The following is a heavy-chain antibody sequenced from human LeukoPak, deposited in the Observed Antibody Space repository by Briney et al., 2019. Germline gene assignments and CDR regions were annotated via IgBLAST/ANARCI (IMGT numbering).Heavy chain of an antibody. CDR1: GFTLSSYA. V-gene: IGHV3-30*18. CDR2: ISYDGSNK. J-gene: IGHJ4*02. CDR3: AKDFFKTYYYGSGSDHHSCNFDY. Sequence: GGSLSFSCTASGFTLSSYAMHWVRQAPGKGLEWVAVISYDGSNKYYADSVKGRFTISRDDSKNTLYLQMSSLRAEDTAVYYCAKDFFKTYYYGSGSDHHSCNFDYLGQASMLTVSS. D-gene: IGHD3-10*01.